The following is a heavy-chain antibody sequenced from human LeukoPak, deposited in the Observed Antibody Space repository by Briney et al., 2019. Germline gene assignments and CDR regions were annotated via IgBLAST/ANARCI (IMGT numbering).Heavy chain of an antibody. CDR3: ARSNGGSSGWYEQTGPQED. V-gene: IGHV4-34*01. CDR2: INHSGST. D-gene: IGHD6-19*01. Sequence: SETLSLTCAVYGGSFSGYYWSWIRQPPGKGLEWIGEINHSGSTNYNPSLKSRVTISVDTSKNQFSLKLSSVTAADTAVYYCARSNGGSSGWYEQTGPQEDWGQGTLVTVSS. J-gene: IGHJ4*02. CDR1: GGSFSGYY.